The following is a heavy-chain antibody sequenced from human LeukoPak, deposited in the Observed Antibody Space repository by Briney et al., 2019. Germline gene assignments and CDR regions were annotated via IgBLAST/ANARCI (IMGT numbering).Heavy chain of an antibody. D-gene: IGHD5-24*01. V-gene: IGHV3-9*01. CDR1: GFTFDDYA. CDR2: ISWNSGSL. CDR3: ARETPRRGETRDGYR. J-gene: IGHJ4*02. Sequence: GGSLRLSCAASGFTFDDYAMHWVRQAPGKGLEWVSGISWNSGSLGYADSVKGRFTISRDNAKNLLFLQINSLRVEDTAVYYCARETPRRGETRDGYRWGQGTLVTVSS.